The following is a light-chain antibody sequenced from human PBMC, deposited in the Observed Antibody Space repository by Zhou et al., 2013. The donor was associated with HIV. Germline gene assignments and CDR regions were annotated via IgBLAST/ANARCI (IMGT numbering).Light chain of an antibody. CDR3: QERGSWPRVT. V-gene: IGKV3-15*01. CDR2: GAS. Sequence: EIVMTQSPATLSVSPGERATLSCRTSQSVSSNLAWYQQKPGQAPRLLIYGASTRATGIPARFSGSGSGTDFSLTISSLEPEDFAVYYCQERGSWPRVTFGLGTRLE. CDR1: QSVSSN. J-gene: IGKJ5*01.